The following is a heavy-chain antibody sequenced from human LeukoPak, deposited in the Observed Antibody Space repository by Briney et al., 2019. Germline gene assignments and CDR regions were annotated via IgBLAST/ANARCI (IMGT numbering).Heavy chain of an antibody. Sequence: SQTLALTCTVSGGPISIYYWSWIRQPAGKGLEWIVRIYTSGSTNYNPSLKSRVTISVDKSKNQFSLKLSSVTAADTAVYYCARDPGSSYFDYWGQGTLVTVSS. D-gene: IGHD1-26*01. V-gene: IGHV4-4*07. J-gene: IGHJ4*02. CDR3: ARDPGSSYFDY. CDR1: GGPISIYY. CDR2: IYTSGST.